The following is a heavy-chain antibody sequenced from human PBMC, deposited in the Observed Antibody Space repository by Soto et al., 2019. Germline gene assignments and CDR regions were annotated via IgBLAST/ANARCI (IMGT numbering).Heavy chain of an antibody. Sequence: GGSLRLSCAASGFTFSSYSMNWVRQAPGKGLEWVSSISSSSSYIYYADSVKGRSTISRDNAKNSLYLQMNSLRAEDTAVYYCARKGPPPRYNWNYLNSYYGMDVWGKGTTVTVPS. CDR2: ISSSSSYI. D-gene: IGHD1-7*01. V-gene: IGHV3-21*01. CDR3: ARKGPPPRYNWNYLNSYYGMDV. J-gene: IGHJ6*04. CDR1: GFTFSSYS.